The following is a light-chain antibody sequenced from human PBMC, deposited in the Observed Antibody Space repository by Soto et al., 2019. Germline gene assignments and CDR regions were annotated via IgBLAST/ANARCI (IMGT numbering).Light chain of an antibody. Sequence: DIQMTQSPSSLSASVGDRVTITCRASQGIRNGLGWYQQKPGKAPKRLIYAASSLESGVPLRFSGTGSGTEFTLTISSLQPEDFATYYCLQHNSYPYTFDQGTKLEIK. V-gene: IGKV1-17*01. CDR3: LQHNSYPYT. CDR2: AAS. CDR1: QGIRNG. J-gene: IGKJ2*01.